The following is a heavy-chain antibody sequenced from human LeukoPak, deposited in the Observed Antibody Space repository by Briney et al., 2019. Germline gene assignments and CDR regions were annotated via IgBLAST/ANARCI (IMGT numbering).Heavy chain of an antibody. CDR3: ASVRGHSSADGMDV. J-gene: IGHJ6*02. Sequence: SGGSLRLSCAASLFTFSSYAMTWVRQAPGKGLEWVAGLSYDGSDKFHADSVKGRFTISRDNSKNTLYLQMNSLRGEDMAVYYCASVRGHSSADGMDVWGQGTTVTVSS. D-gene: IGHD3-22*01. CDR2: LSYDGSDK. V-gene: IGHV3-30-3*01. CDR1: LFTFSSYA.